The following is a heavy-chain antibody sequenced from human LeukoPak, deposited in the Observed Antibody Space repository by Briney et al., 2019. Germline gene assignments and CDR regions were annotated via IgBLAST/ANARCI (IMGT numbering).Heavy chain of an antibody. V-gene: IGHV3-9*01. J-gene: IGHJ4*02. CDR1: GFTFDDYA. D-gene: IGHD6-13*01. Sequence: GRSLRLSCAASGFTFDDYAMHWVRQAPGKGLEWVSGISWNSGSIGYADSVKGRFTISRDNAKNSPYLQMNSLRAEDTALYYCATAAARPGYYFDYWGQGTLVTVSS. CDR2: ISWNSGSI. CDR3: ATAAARPGYYFDY.